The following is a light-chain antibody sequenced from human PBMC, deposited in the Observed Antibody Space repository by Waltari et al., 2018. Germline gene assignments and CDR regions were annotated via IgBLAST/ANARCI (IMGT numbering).Light chain of an antibody. J-gene: IGKJ4*01. V-gene: IGKV4-1*01. CDR3: QQYYNTPLT. CDR2: WAS. CDR1: ESVLYSRNNKAH. Sequence: DIVMTQSPESLAVSLGERATINCKSSESVLYSRNNKAHLAWYQQKPGQRPKLLIYWASTRESGVPDRFSGSGSETEFTLTINSLQAEDVAVYYCQQYYNTPLTFGGGTKVEIK.